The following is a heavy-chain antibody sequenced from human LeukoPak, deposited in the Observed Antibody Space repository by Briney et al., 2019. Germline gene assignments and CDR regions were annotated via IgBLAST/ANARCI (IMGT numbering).Heavy chain of an antibody. D-gene: IGHD5-12*01. CDR3: AKDPLGGVAQAVFDY. V-gene: IGHV3-30*18. CDR2: ISYDGSNK. CDR1: GFTFSSYG. Sequence: PGESLRLSCAASGFTFSSYGMHWVRQAPGKGLEWVAVISYDGSNKYYADSVKGRFTISRDNSKNTLYLQMNSLRAEDTAVYYCAKDPLGGVAQAVFDYWGQGTLVTV. J-gene: IGHJ4*02.